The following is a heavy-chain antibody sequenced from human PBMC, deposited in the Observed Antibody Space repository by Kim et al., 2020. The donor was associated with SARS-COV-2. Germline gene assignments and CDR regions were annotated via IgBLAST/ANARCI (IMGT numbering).Heavy chain of an antibody. Sequence: GGSLRLSCVASGFTLSNYAMHWVRQAPGKGLEWVAVISNDGSNKYYADSVKGRFTLSRDNSKNTLYLQMNSLRAEDTAVYYCARGSSAYCSGDCYPYDYWGQGTLVTVSS. D-gene: IGHD2-21*02. CDR1: GFTLSNYA. CDR3: ARGSSAYCSGDCYPYDY. V-gene: IGHV3-30-3*01. CDR2: ISNDGSNK. J-gene: IGHJ4*02.